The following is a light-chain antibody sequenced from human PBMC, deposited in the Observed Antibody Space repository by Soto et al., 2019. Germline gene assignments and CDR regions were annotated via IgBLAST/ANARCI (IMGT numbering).Light chain of an antibody. CDR2: GAS. J-gene: IGKJ4*01. V-gene: IGKV1D-16*01. CDR1: QGISSW. Sequence: DIQMTQSPSSLSASVGDRVTITCRASQGISSWLAWYQQKPEKAPKSLIYGASNLQSGVPSRFSVSGSGTDFTLTISSLQPEDSATYYCQQYNSYPLTFGGGTKVEIK. CDR3: QQYNSYPLT.